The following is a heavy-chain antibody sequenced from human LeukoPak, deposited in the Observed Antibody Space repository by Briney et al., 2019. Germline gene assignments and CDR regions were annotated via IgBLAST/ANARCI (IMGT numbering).Heavy chain of an antibody. CDR3: ARGSWYFDL. Sequence: SETLSLTCAVYGGSFSGYFWSWIRQPPGKGLEWIGEINHSGSTNYNPSLKSRVTISVDTSKNQFSLKLSSVTAADTAVYYCARGSWYFDLWGRGTLVTVPS. CDR2: INHSGST. CDR1: GGSFSGYF. J-gene: IGHJ2*01. V-gene: IGHV4-34*01.